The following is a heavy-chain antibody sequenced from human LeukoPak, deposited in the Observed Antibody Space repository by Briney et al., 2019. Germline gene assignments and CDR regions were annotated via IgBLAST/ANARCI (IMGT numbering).Heavy chain of an antibody. D-gene: IGHD3-22*01. CDR3: ARVGSGYTFDY. CDR2: IYHRGST. V-gene: IGHV4-61*08. J-gene: IGHJ4*02. Sequence: SETLSLTCTVSGGSVSSGVYYWSWIRQPPGKGLEWIGYIYHRGSTNYNPSLKSRVTISVDTSKNQFSLKLSSVTAADTAVYYCARVGSGYTFDYWGQGTLVTASS. CDR1: GGSVSSGVYY.